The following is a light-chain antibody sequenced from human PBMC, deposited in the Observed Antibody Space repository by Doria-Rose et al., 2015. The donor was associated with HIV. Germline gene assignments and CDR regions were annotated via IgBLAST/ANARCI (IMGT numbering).Light chain of an antibody. J-gene: IGKJ5*01. CDR3: QQRGNWPSVT. CDR2: DAP. Sequence: DIVMTQSPATLSLSPGERATLSCRASQSVSSYLAWYQQKPGQAPRLLIYDAPNRATGIPARYSGSGSGTDFTLTISSLEPEDFAVYYCQQRGNWPSVTFGQGTRLEIK. CDR1: QSVSSY. V-gene: IGKV3-11*01.